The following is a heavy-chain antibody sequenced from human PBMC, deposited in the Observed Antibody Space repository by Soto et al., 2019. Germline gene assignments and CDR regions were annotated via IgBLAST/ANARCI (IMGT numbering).Heavy chain of an antibody. Sequence: SVKVSCKASGGTFSSYAISWVRQAPGQGLEWMGGIIPIFGTANYAQKFQGRVTITADESTSTAYMELSSLRSEDTAVYYCARSTGGYSYGYYYYYGMDVWGQGTTVTVSS. J-gene: IGHJ6*02. CDR3: ARSTGGYSYGYYYYYGMDV. CDR1: GGTFSSYA. D-gene: IGHD5-18*01. V-gene: IGHV1-69*13. CDR2: IIPIFGTA.